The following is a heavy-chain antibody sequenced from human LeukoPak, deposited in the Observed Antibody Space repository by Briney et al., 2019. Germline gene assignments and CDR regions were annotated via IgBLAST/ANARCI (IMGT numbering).Heavy chain of an antibody. V-gene: IGHV4-39*01. J-gene: IGHJ4*02. Sequence: PSETLSLTCTVSGGSISSSSYYWDWIRQPPGKGLEWIGAIYYSGSTNYNPSLKSRVTISVDTSKNQFSLKLSSVTAADTAVHYCARHRIPAALASAFDYWGQGTLVTVSS. CDR2: IYYSGST. D-gene: IGHD2-2*01. CDR1: GGSISSSSYY. CDR3: ARHRIPAALASAFDY.